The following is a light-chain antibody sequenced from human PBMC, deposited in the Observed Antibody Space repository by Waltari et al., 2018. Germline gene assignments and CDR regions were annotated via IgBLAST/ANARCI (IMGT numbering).Light chain of an antibody. CDR3: RQGTHWPWT. CDR1: QSLVHSDGNTS. Sequence: DVVMTQSPLSLPVTLGQPASISCRSSQSLVHSDGNTSLNWFHQRQGQSPRRLFYRVSNRDSGGPDRFSGSGSGTDFTLKISRVEAEDVGVYYCRQGTHWPWTFGQGTKVEIK. CDR2: RVS. V-gene: IGKV2-30*02. J-gene: IGKJ1*01.